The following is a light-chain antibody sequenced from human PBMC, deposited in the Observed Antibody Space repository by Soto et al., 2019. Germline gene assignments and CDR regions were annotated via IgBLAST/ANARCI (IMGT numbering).Light chain of an antibody. CDR1: SRDVGGYNY. Sequence: SLTPASSVSGSPGPSITISCPGTSRDVGGYNYVSWYQQHPGKAPKLMIYDVSNRPSGVSNRFSGSKSGNTASLTISGLQAEDEADYYCSSYTSSSTLKVFGTGTKVTV. CDR3: SSYTSSSTLKV. V-gene: IGLV2-14*01. CDR2: DVS. J-gene: IGLJ1*01.